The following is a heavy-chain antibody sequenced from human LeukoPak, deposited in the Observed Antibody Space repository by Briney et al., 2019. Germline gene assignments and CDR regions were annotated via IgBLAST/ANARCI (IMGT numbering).Heavy chain of an antibody. CDR1: GYTFTGYY. J-gene: IGHJ4*02. V-gene: IGHV1-2*02. Sequence: ASLKVSCKASGYTFTGYYMHWVRQAPGQGLEWMGWINPNSGGTNYAQKFQGRVTMTRDTSISTAYMELSRLRSDDTAVYYCARYSGSYYRFDYWGQGTLVTVSS. CDR3: ARYSGSYYRFDY. CDR2: INPNSGGT. D-gene: IGHD1-26*01.